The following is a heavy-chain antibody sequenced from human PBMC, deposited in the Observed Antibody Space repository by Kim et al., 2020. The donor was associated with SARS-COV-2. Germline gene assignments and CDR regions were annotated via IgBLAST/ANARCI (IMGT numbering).Heavy chain of an antibody. Sequence: GGSLRLSCAASGFTFSNNYMTWVRQAPGKGLEWVSSICSNGTTHHSADAKDRFSIITNNSANKPYYQLNNLRVDDTAGDFCSTGGRGSYFGSDN. CDR2: ICSNGTT. CDR3: STGGRGSYFGSDN. V-gene: IGHV3-66*01. CDR1: GFTFSNNY. D-gene: IGHD3-10*01. J-gene: IGHJ5*01.